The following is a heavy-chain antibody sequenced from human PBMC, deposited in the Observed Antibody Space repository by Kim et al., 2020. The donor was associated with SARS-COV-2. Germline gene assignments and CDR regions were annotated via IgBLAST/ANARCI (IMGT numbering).Heavy chain of an antibody. CDR1: GFTFGDYA. CDR2: ISWNSGSI. J-gene: IGHJ6*02. V-gene: IGHV3-9*01. D-gene: IGHD3-3*01. Sequence: GGSLRLSCAASGFTFGDYAMYWVRQAPGKGLEWVSGISWNSGSIGYADSVKGRFTISRDNAKNSLYLQMNSLRAEDTALYYCAKDISSYDFWSGYTIQSYYYGMDVWGQGTTVTVSS. CDR3: AKDISSYDFWSGYTIQSYYYGMDV.